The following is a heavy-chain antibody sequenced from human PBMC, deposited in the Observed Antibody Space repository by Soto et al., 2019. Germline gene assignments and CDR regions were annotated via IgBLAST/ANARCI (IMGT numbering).Heavy chain of an antibody. CDR3: ARTLYGDNVDY. J-gene: IGHJ4*02. Sequence: QVQLVQSGAEVKKPGASVKVSCKASGYTFTSYDINWVRQATVQGLEWMGWMNPNSGNTGYGQKFQGRVTMSRNTSISTAYMELSSLRSEDTAVYSCARTLYGDNVDYWGQGTLVTVSS. CDR1: GYTFTSYD. D-gene: IGHD4-17*01. V-gene: IGHV1-8*01. CDR2: MNPNSGNT.